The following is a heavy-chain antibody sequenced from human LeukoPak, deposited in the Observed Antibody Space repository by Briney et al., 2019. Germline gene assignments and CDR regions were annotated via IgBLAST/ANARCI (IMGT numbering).Heavy chain of an antibody. J-gene: IGHJ3*02. Sequence: QTSETLSLTCTVSGGSISSYYWSWIRQPPGKGLEWIGYIYYSGSTNYNPSLKSRVTISVDTSKNQFSLKLSSVTAADTAVYYCARPGVAAADYAFDIWGQGTMVTVSS. D-gene: IGHD6-13*01. V-gene: IGHV4-59*08. CDR2: IYYSGST. CDR3: ARPGVAAADYAFDI. CDR1: GGSISSYY.